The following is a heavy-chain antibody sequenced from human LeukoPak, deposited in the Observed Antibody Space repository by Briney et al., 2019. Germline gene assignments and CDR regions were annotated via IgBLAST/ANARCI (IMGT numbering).Heavy chain of an antibody. V-gene: IGHV3-23*01. CDR1: GFTSSTYA. D-gene: IGHD6-19*01. Sequence: GGSLRLSCAASGFTSSTYAMKWVRQTAGKGLEWVSAISGSGGSTYYADSVKGRFTISRDNSKNTLYLQMDSLRAEDTAVYFCARLYNSGWADYWGQGTLVTVSS. CDR2: ISGSGGST. J-gene: IGHJ4*02. CDR3: ARLYNSGWADY.